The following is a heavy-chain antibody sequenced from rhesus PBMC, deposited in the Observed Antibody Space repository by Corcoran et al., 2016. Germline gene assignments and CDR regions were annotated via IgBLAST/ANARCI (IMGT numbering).Heavy chain of an antibody. D-gene: IGHD5-24*01. CDR1: GGSISSSSYY. J-gene: IGHJ4*01. CDR3: ASLYSGYSHYFDY. CDR2: ISYSGST. Sequence: QVQLQESGPGLVKPSETLSLTCAVSGGSISSSSYYCCSIRQAPGKGLEWIGYISYSGSTSNNPSLKSRVTMSRDTSKNQFSLKLSSVTAADTAVYYCASLYSGYSHYFDYWGQGVLVTVSS. V-gene: IGHV4-122*02.